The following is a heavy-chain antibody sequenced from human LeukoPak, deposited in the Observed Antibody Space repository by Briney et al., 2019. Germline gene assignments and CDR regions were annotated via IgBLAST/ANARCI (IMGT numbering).Heavy chain of an antibody. V-gene: IGHV4-39*07. CDR2: VSHSGTT. CDR1: GGSISNSDFY. CDR3: VREVVTTILMFDH. D-gene: IGHD2-21*02. Sequence: SETLSLTCTVSGGSISNSDFYWDWIRQTLGKGLEWIGSVSHSGTTYSNPSLTSRVTISVDTSKNQFSLKVNSVTAADTAVYYCVREVVTTILMFDHWGQGTPVTVSS. J-gene: IGHJ4*02.